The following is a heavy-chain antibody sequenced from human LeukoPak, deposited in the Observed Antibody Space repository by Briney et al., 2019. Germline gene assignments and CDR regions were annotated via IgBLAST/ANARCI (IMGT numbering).Heavy chain of an antibody. D-gene: IGHD1-26*01. CDR1: GFTFSSYG. V-gene: IGHV3-23*01. CDR2: ISGGGGST. CDR3: AKGGKWDVTPFDY. Sequence: GGSLRLSCAASGFTFSSYGMHWVRQAPGKGLEWVSTISGGGGSTYYADSVKGRFTISRDNSKNTLYLQVNSLRAEDTAVYYYAKGGKWDVTPFDYWGQGTLVTVSS. J-gene: IGHJ4*02.